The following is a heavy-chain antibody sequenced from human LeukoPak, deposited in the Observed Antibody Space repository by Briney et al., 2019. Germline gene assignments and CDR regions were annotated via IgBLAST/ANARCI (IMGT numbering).Heavy chain of an antibody. CDR1: GVSISSPNHD. D-gene: IGHD3-22*01. CDR2: IYYSGTT. CDR3: ARGPYYYDSSGYSGYYYYYGMDV. Sequence: PSETLSLTCSVSGVSISSPNHDWAWIRQPPGQGLEWIGSIYYSGTTYYNLSLKSRVTLSVDTSKNQFSLKLSSVTAADTAVYYCARGPYYYDSSGYSGYYYYYGMDVWGQGTTVTVSS. J-gene: IGHJ6*02. V-gene: IGHV4-39*07.